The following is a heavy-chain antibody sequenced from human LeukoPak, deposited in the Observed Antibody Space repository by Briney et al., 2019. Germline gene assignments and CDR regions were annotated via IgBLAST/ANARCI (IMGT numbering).Heavy chain of an antibody. D-gene: IGHD3-10*01. J-gene: IGHJ6*02. CDR3: ATDQEYYGSGHYGMDV. Sequence: ASVTVSFKVSGYTLTELSMHWVRQAPGKGLEWKGGFDPEDGERIYAQKYQGRVTMTEYTATDTANMELRRIRPKATAVYYCATDQEYYGSGHYGMDVWGQGTTVSVPS. CDR1: GYTLTELS. CDR2: FDPEDGER. V-gene: IGHV1-24*01.